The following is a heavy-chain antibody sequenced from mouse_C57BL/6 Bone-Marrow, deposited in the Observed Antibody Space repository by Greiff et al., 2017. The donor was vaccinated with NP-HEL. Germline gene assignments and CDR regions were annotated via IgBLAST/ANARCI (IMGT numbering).Heavy chain of an antibody. V-gene: IGHV5-6*01. J-gene: IGHJ3*01. CDR1: GFTFSSYG. CDR2: ISSGGSYT. D-gene: IGHD1-1*01. Sequence: EVKVVESGGDLVKPGGSLKLSCAASGFTFSSYGMSWVRQTPDKRLEWVATISSGGSYTYYPDSVKGRFTISRDNAKNTLYLQMSSLKSEDTAMYYCARQIYYYGSSYWFAYWGQGTLVTVSA. CDR3: ARQIYYYGSSYWFAY.